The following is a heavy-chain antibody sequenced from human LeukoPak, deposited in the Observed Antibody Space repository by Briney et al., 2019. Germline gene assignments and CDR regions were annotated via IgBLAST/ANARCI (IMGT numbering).Heavy chain of an antibody. Sequence: SETLSLTCGVSGGSFNKYYWAWIRQPPGKGLEWIGFIYYSGSTNYNPSLKSRVTISVDTSKNLFSLKLSSVTAADTAVYYCAKTNWGAFDIWGQGTMVTVSS. V-gene: IGHV4-59*03. J-gene: IGHJ3*02. CDR3: AKTNWGAFDI. CDR2: IYYSGST. CDR1: GGSFNKYY. D-gene: IGHD7-27*01.